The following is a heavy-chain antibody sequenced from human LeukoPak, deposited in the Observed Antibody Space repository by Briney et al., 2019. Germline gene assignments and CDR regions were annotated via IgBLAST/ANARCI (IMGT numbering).Heavy chain of an antibody. J-gene: IGHJ3*02. V-gene: IGHV1-18*01. Sequence: ASVKVSCKASGYTFTSYNINWVRQAPGQGLEWMGWISTYNGNTNYAQKLQGRVTMTTDTSTSTAYMELRSLRSDDTALYYCAREGRSNSDAFDIWGQGTVVTVSS. CDR2: ISTYNGNT. CDR1: GYTFTSYN. CDR3: AREGRSNSDAFDI. D-gene: IGHD6-6*01.